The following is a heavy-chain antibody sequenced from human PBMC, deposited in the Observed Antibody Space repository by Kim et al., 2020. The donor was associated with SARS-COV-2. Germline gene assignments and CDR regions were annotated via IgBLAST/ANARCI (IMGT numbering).Heavy chain of an antibody. CDR2: INHSGST. D-gene: IGHD3-3*01. J-gene: IGHJ1*01. Sequence: SETLSLTCAVYGGSFSGYYWSWIRQPPGKGLEWIGEINHSGSTNYNPSLKSRVTISVDTSKNQFSLKLSSVTAADTAVYYCARGPITIFGVVQRSGYFQHWGQGTLVTVSS. CDR3: ARGPITIFGVVQRSGYFQH. V-gene: IGHV4-34*01. CDR1: GGSFSGYY.